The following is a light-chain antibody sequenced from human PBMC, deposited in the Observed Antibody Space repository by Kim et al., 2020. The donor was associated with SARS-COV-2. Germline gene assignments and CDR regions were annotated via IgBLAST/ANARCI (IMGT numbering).Light chain of an antibody. V-gene: IGKV3-11*01. J-gene: IGKJ4*01. Sequence: EIVLTQSPATLSLSPGKRATLSCRASQSVSSHLALYQQKPGQAPRLLIYDASRRDTGIPDRFSGSGSGTDFTLSISSLEPEDFAVYYCRQGYSWTPLTFGGGTKVDIK. CDR1: QSVSSH. CDR2: DAS. CDR3: RQGYSWTPLT.